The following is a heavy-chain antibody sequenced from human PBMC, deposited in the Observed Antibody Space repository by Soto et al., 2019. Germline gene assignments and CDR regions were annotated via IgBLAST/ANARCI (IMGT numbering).Heavy chain of an antibody. CDR2: IIPIFGTA. J-gene: IGHJ6*02. CDR3: ARELKNCTSGVCYNLGYYYYGMDV. Sequence: SVKVSCKASGGTFSSYAISWVRQAPGQGLEWMGGIIPIFGTANYAQKFQGRVTITADESTSTAYMELSSLRSEDTAVYYCARELKNCTSGVCYNLGYYYYGMDVWGQGTKVTVS. CDR1: GGTFSSYA. D-gene: IGHD2-8*01. V-gene: IGHV1-69*13.